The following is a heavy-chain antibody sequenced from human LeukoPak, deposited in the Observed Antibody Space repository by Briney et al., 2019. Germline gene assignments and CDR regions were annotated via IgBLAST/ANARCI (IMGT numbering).Heavy chain of an antibody. CDR3: PSPWGGYCSSTSCYAPSSRQYYYYYGMDV. CDR1: GYTFTSYY. J-gene: IGHJ6*02. D-gene: IGHD2-2*01. V-gene: IGHV1-46*01. CDR2: INPSGGST. Sequence: ASVKVSCKASGYTFTSYYMHWVRQAPGQGLEWMGIINPSGGSTSYAQKLQGRVTMTRDTSTSTVYMELSRLRSEDTAVYYCPSPWGGYCSSTSCYAPSSRQYYYYYGMDVWGQGTTVTVSS.